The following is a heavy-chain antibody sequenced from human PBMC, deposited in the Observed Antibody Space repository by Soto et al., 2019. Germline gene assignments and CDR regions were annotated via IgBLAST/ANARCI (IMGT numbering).Heavy chain of an antibody. D-gene: IGHD1-1*01. CDR2: ILYDGSNK. CDR3: AYNWSPFDY. J-gene: IGHJ4*02. Sequence: PGGSLRLSCAASGFTFSSYGMHWVRQAPGKGLEWVALILYDGSNKYYADSVKGRFTISRGNSKNTLYLQMNSLRAEDTAVYYCAYNWSPFDYWGQGTQVTVSS. V-gene: IGHV3-30*03. CDR1: GFTFSSYG.